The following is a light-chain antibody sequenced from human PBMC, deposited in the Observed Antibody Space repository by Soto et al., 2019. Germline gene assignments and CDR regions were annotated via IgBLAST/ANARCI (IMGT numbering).Light chain of an antibody. CDR1: RSDVGGYNY. Sequence: QSALTQPAPVSGSPGQSITISCTGTRSDVGGYNYVSWYKQRPGKAPKLVIYDVSHRPSGVSNRFFGSKSGNTASLIISGLQAEDEADYYCFSYSTSRARIFGGGTKLTVL. V-gene: IGLV2-14*01. CDR2: DVS. J-gene: IGLJ2*01. CDR3: FSYSTSRARI.